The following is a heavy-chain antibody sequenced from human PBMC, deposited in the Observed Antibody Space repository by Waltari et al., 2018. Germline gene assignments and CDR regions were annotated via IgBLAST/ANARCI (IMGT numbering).Heavy chain of an antibody. CDR1: GGTFSSYA. V-gene: IGHV1-69*08. CDR2: IIPIVGTA. J-gene: IGHJ5*02. CDR3: ARDWARGSSSSWFAP. Sequence: QVQLVQSGAEVKKPGSSVKVSCKASGGTFSSYAISWVRQAPGQGLEWMGRIIPIVGTANYAQNFQGNVTITADKSTSTAYMELSSLRSEDTAVYYCARDWARGSSSSWFAPWGQGTLVTVSS. D-gene: IGHD6-6*01.